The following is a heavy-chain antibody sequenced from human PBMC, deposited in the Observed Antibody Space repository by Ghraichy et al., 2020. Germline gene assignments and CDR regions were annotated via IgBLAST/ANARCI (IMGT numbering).Heavy chain of an antibody. CDR3: AKESYGAFDI. Sequence: LSCAASGFTFSSYGMHWVRQAPGKGLEWVAVISYDGSNKYYADSVKGRFTISRDNSKNTLYLQMNSLRAEDTAVYYCAKESYGAFDIWGQGTMVTVSS. V-gene: IGHV3-30*18. CDR1: GFTFSSYG. D-gene: IGHD1-26*01. CDR2: ISYDGSNK. J-gene: IGHJ3*02.